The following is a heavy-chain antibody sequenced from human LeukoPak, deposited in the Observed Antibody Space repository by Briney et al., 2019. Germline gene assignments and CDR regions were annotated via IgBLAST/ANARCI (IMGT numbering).Heavy chain of an antibody. CDR3: ARDPYSGNYGDYYYYNMDV. Sequence: GGSLRLSCVASGFTFNTYNMNWVRQAPGKGLEWVSSITSSSSYIYYADSVKGRFTISRDNAKSSLYLQMNSLRDEDTAVYYCARDPYSGNYGDYYYYNMDVWGKGTTVTISS. CDR1: GFTFNTYN. V-gene: IGHV3-21*01. D-gene: IGHD1-26*01. J-gene: IGHJ6*03. CDR2: ITSSSSYI.